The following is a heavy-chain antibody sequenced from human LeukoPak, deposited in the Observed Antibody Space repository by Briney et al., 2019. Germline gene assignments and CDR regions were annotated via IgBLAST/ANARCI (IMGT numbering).Heavy chain of an antibody. J-gene: IGHJ4*02. D-gene: IGHD3-22*01. CDR3: ARGRYYYDSSGYLFDY. CDR2: INPSGGST. CDR1: GYTFTSYY. V-gene: IGHV1-46*01. Sequence: ASVKVSYKASGYTFTSYYMHWVRQAPGQGLEWMGIINPSGGSTSYAQKFQGRVTMTRDMSTSTVYMELSSLRSEDTAVYYCARGRYYYDSSGYLFDYWGQGTLVTVSS.